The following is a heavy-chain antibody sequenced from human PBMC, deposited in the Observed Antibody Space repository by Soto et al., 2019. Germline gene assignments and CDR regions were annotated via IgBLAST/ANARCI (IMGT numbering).Heavy chain of an antibody. V-gene: IGHV5-51*01. Sequence: PAESLKISCKASGDGFSIHWVAWLRQMPGKGLEWVGIIYPGNSETMYSPSFQGQVTISADTALSTTSLQWDTLKPSDPAMYFCASDSYCGGGNCPMGGFDRWGQGTMVTVSS. CDR1: GDGFSIHW. CDR2: IYPGNSET. J-gene: IGHJ3*02. D-gene: IGHD2-15*01. CDR3: ASDSYCGGGNCPMGGFDR.